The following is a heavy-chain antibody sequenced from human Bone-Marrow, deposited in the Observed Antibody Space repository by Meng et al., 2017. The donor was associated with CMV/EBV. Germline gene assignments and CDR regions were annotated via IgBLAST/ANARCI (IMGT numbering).Heavy chain of an antibody. J-gene: IGHJ4*02. D-gene: IGHD1-26*01. CDR2: IHYSGST. CDR3: ARGPSGSFGGVDY. CDR1: GGSISSSSYY. Sequence: SETLSLTCTVSGGSISSSSYYWGWIRQPPGKGLEWIASIHYSGSTYYNPSLKSRVTISVDTSKNQFSLKLSSLTAADTAVYYCARGPSGSFGGVDYRGPGTLVTVSS. V-gene: IGHV4-39*07.